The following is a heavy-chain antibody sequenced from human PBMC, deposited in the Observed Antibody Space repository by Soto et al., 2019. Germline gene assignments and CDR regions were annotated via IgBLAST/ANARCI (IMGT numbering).Heavy chain of an antibody. CDR3: AKVPDIVVVVAARAHKALDAFDI. D-gene: IGHD2-15*01. CDR1: GFTFSSYA. J-gene: IGHJ3*02. V-gene: IGHV3-23*01. CDR2: ISGSGGST. Sequence: PGGSLRLSCAASGFTFSSYAMSWVRQAPGKGLEWVSAISGSGGSTYYADSVKGRFTISRDNSKNTLYLQMNSLRAEDTAVYYCAKVPDIVVVVAARAHKALDAFDIWGQGTMVTVSS.